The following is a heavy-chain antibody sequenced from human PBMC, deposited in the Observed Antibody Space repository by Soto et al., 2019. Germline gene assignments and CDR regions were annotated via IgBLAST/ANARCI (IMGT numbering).Heavy chain of an antibody. CDR3: ARLENDAFDI. Sequence: PSETLSLTCTVSGGSISTGDHFWSWIRQHPEKGLEWIGYIFYSGITYYNPSLKSRLTISIDPSKNQFSLKASDTAMYYCARLENDAFDIWGQGTMVTVSS. D-gene: IGHD3-3*01. CDR2: IFYSGIT. J-gene: IGHJ3*02. V-gene: IGHV4-31*03. CDR1: GGSISTGDHF.